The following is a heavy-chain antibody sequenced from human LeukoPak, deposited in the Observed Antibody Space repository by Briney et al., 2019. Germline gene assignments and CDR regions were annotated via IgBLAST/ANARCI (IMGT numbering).Heavy chain of an antibody. CDR2: ISGSGGST. CDR3: AISPTTVTTGD. V-gene: IGHV3-23*01. D-gene: IGHD4-11*01. J-gene: IGHJ4*02. CDR1: GFTFSSYA. Sequence: GGSLRLSCAASGFTFSSYAMSWVRQAPGKGLEWVSAISGSGGSTYYADSVKGRFTISRDNSKNALYLQMNSLRAEDTAVYYCAISPTTVTTGDWGQGTLVTVSS.